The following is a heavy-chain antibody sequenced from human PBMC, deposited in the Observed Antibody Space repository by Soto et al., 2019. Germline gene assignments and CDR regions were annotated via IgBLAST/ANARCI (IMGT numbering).Heavy chain of an antibody. CDR3: ASIRGIAARSDY. CDR1: GFTFSDFY. J-gene: IGHJ4*02. Sequence: QVQLVESGGGLVKPGGSLRLSCTASGFTFSDFYMTWIRQTPGRGLEWVSYISSRGTNMFYADPVKGRFTISRDNANNSLYLQMNSLTAEDTPVYYCASIRGIAARSDYWGQGTLVTVSS. D-gene: IGHD2-15*01. V-gene: IGHV3-11*01. CDR2: ISSRGTNM.